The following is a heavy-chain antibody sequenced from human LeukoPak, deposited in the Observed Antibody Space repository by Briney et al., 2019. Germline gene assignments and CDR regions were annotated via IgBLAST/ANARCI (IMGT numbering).Heavy chain of an antibody. D-gene: IGHD2-2*01. V-gene: IGHV3-21*01. CDR2: ISTSGTYI. J-gene: IGHJ6*03. Sequence: GGSLRFSCAASGFTFSRYPMNWVRQAPGKGLEWVSSISTSGTYIYYAASVKGRFTISRDNAKNSLYLQMNSLRAEDTAVYYCARGPACPNDAYYYYMDVWGKGTTVTVSS. CDR1: GFTFSRYP. CDR3: ARGPACPNDAYYYYMDV.